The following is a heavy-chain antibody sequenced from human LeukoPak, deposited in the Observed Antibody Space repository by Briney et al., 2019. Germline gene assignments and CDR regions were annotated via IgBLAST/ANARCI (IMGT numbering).Heavy chain of an antibody. CDR2: IYYSGST. CDR3: ARGSGWYAY. Sequence: SETLSLTCIVSGGSISSYYWSWIRQPPGKGLEWIGYIYYSGSTNHNPSLKSRVTISVDTSKNQFSLKLSSVTAADTAVYYCARGSGWYAYWGQGTLVTVSS. V-gene: IGHV4-59*08. CDR1: GGSISSYY. D-gene: IGHD6-19*01. J-gene: IGHJ4*02.